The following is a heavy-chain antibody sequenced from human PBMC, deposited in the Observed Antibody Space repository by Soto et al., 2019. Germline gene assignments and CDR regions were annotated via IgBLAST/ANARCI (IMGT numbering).Heavy chain of an antibody. J-gene: IGHJ6*02. CDR3: ARDNFEYYDFWSGYYTRYYYYYGMDG. CDR1: GFTFSSYW. V-gene: IGHV3-7*03. D-gene: IGHD3-3*01. CDR2: IKQDGSEK. Sequence: PGESLKISCAASGFTFSSYWMSWVRQAPGKGLEWVANIKQDGSEKYYVDSVKGRFTISRDNAKNSLYLQMNSLRAEDTAVYYCARDNFEYYDFWSGYYTRYYYYYGMDGWGQGTTVTGSS.